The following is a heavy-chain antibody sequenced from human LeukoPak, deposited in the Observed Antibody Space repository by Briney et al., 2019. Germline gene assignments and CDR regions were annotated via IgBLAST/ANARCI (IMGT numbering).Heavy chain of an antibody. CDR1: GFTFSSYS. Sequence: GGSLRLSCAASGFTFSSYSMNWVRQAPGKGLEWVSAMSGSGGSTYYADSVKGRFTISRDNSKNTLYLQMNSLRAEDTAVYHCGSWDTAMPLYYYYMDVWGKGTTVTVSS. J-gene: IGHJ6*03. D-gene: IGHD5-18*01. V-gene: IGHV3-23*01. CDR2: MSGSGGST. CDR3: GSWDTAMPLYYYYMDV.